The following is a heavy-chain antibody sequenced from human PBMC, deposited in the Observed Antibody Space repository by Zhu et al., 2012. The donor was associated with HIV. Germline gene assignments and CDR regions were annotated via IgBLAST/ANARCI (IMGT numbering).Heavy chain of an antibody. V-gene: IGHV4-30-4*08. CDR1: GGSISSGDYY. Sequence: QVQLQESGPGLVKPSQTLSLTCTVSGGSISSGDYYWSWIRQPPGKGLEWIAYIHHSGTTYYNPSLKSRLSISIDTSKNQFSLRLSSVSAADTAVYFCARADGFGTYYYYYIGRLGQRDHGHRLL. CDR3: ARADGFGTYYYYYIGR. J-gene: IGHJ6*03. D-gene: IGHD3-10*01. CDR2: IHHSGTT.